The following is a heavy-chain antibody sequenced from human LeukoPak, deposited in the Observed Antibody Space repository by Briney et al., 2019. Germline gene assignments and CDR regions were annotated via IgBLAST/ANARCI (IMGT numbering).Heavy chain of an antibody. D-gene: IGHD3-22*01. CDR3: ARVYYYDSSGYPPDIGGMDV. CDR1: GYIFTSYD. Sequence: GASVKVSCKASGYIFTSYDINWVRQATGQGLEWMGWMNPNSGNTGYAQKFQGRVTMTRNTSISTAYMELSSLRSEDTAVYYCARVYYYDSSGYPPDIGGMDVWGQGTTVTVSS. V-gene: IGHV1-8*01. CDR2: MNPNSGNT. J-gene: IGHJ6*02.